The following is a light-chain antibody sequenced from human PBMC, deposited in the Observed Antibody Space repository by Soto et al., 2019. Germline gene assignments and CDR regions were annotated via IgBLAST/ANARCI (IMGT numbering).Light chain of an antibody. V-gene: IGLV2-14*01. Sequence: QSALTQPASVSGSPGQSITISCTGTSSDVGGYNYVSWYQQHPGKAPKLMIYDVSNRPSGVSNRFSGSKSGNTASLTISGLQAEDEADDYCSSYTSSSTLENVFGTGTQLTVL. CDR3: SSYTSSSTLENV. J-gene: IGLJ1*01. CDR1: SSDVGGYNY. CDR2: DVS.